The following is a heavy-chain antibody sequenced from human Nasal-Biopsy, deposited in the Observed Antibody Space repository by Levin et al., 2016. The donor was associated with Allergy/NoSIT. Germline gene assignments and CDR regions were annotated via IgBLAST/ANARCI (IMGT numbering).Heavy chain of an antibody. CDR3: AKDVSAYFDFLTGSDH. D-gene: IGHD3-9*01. CDR1: GFTFSTYA. CDR2: ISGRGDTT. V-gene: IGHV3-23*01. Sequence: GESLKISCAASGFTFSTYAMSWVRQAPGKGLEWVSGISGRGDTTYYADSVKGRFTISRDNSKNTLVLQMNSLRAEDTALYYCAKDVSAYFDFLTGSDHWGQGTLVTVSS. J-gene: IGHJ4*02.